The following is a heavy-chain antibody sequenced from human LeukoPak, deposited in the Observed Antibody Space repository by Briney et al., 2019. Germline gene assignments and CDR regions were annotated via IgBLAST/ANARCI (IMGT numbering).Heavy chain of an antibody. CDR1: GYSLSSGYY. CDR2: TYHSGST. V-gene: IGHV4-38-2*01. CDR3: ARRSWVTD. J-gene: IGHJ4*02. D-gene: IGHD2-21*02. Sequence: PSETLSLTCAVSGYSLSSGYYWGWIRQPPGKGLEWIGSTYHSGSTYYNPSLKSRVTISVDTSKNQFSLKRSSVTAADTAVYYCARRSWVTDWGQGTLVTVSS.